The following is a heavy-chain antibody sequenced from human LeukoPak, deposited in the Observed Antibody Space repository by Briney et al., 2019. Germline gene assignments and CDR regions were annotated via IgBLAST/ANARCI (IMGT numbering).Heavy chain of an antibody. Sequence: GGSLRLSCAASGFTFSSHWMTWVRQSPGKGLEWVSSISSSSSYIYYADSVKGRFTISRDNAKNSLYLQMNSLRAEDTAVYYCARDPQWGRFADAFDIWGQGTMVTVSS. D-gene: IGHD1-26*01. V-gene: IGHV3-21*01. J-gene: IGHJ3*02. CDR3: ARDPQWGRFADAFDI. CDR1: GFTFSSHW. CDR2: ISSSSSYI.